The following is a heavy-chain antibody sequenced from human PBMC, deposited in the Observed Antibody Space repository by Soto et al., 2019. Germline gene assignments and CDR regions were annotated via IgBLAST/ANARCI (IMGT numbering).Heavy chain of an antibody. CDR2: ISSDSNTV. CDR1: GFTFSRYS. J-gene: IGHJ4*02. D-gene: IGHD1-20*01. V-gene: IGHV3-48*02. Sequence: EVQLVESGGGLGQPGGSLRLSCAASGFTFSRYSINWFRQAPGKGLEWISYISSDSNTVLYADSVRGRFTTSRDNAKSSLYLQLNSLGDDDAAVYYCARDYDWNLDYWGQGTLVTVSS. CDR3: ARDYDWNLDY.